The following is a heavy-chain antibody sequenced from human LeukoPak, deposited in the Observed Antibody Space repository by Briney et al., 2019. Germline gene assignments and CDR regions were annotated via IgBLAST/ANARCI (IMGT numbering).Heavy chain of an antibody. J-gene: IGHJ5*02. Sequence: GASVKVSCKASGYTFTGYYMHWVRQAPGQGLEWMGWINPNSGGTNYAQKFQGRVTMTRDTSISTAYMELSRLRSDDTAVYYCARVWGVNYYGSGSYEENWFDPWGQGTLVTVSS. D-gene: IGHD3-10*01. CDR1: GYTFTGYY. V-gene: IGHV1-2*02. CDR2: INPNSGGT. CDR3: ARVWGVNYYGSGSYEENWFDP.